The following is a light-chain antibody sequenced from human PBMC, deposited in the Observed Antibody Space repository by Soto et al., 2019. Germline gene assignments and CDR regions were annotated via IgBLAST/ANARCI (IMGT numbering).Light chain of an antibody. CDR1: HSVSSSY. Sequence: EIVLTQSPGTLSLSPGERATLSCRASHSVSSSYLAWYQQKPGQPPRLLIYGASSRATGIPDRFSGSGSGTDFTRTITRLEPEDFAVYYCQHYRTSFGGGTKVEIK. CDR3: QHYRTS. CDR2: GAS. V-gene: IGKV3-20*01. J-gene: IGKJ4*01.